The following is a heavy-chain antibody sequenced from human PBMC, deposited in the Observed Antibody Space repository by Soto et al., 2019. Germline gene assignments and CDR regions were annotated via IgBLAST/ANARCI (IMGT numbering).Heavy chain of an antibody. J-gene: IGHJ5*01. CDR3: VRDRALDSSGHWFDS. CDR1: GRPVSSGGYY. Sequence: PSETLSLTCTVSGRPVSSGGYYWTWIRQFPGKGLEWIGYIYHIGSPSYNPSLKSRLSMSLDASTNQFTLNLTSVTAANTAIYYCVRDRALDSSGHWFDSWGQGTLVTVSS. D-gene: IGHD6-19*01. V-gene: IGHV4-31*03. CDR2: IYHIGSP.